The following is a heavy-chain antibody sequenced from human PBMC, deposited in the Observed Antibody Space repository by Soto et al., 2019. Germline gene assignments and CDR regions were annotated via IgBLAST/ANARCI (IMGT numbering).Heavy chain of an antibody. Sequence: QVQLVQSGAEVKKPGSSVKVSCKASGGTFSSYAISWVRQAPGQGLAWMGGIIPIFGTANYAQKFQGRVTITADESTSTAYMEQSSLRSEDTAVYYCARTIDYYDSSGYSDDAFDIWGQGTMVTVSS. D-gene: IGHD3-22*01. CDR3: ARTIDYYDSSGYSDDAFDI. CDR2: IIPIFGTA. J-gene: IGHJ3*02. CDR1: GGTFSSYA. V-gene: IGHV1-69*12.